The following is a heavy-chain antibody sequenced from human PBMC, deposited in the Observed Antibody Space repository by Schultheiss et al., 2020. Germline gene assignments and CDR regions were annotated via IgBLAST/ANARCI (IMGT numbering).Heavy chain of an antibody. J-gene: IGHJ6*02. CDR2: IYHSGST. CDR1: GGSISSGDYY. Sequence: SQTLSLTCTVSGGSISSGDYYWGWIRQPPGKGLEWIGYIYHSGSTYYNPSLKSRVTISVDRSKNQFSLKLSSVTAADTAVYYCARAAAGSVDYYYGMDVWGQGTTVTVSS. CDR3: ARAAAGSVDYYYGMDV. V-gene: IGHV4-30-2*01. D-gene: IGHD6-13*01.